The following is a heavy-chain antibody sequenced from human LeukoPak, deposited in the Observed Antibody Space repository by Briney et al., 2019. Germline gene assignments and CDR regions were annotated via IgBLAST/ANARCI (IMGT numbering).Heavy chain of an antibody. CDR1: GFTFSSYG. J-gene: IGHJ5*01. CDR2: ISGSGGST. V-gene: IGHV3-23*01. CDR3: AKSGTLGGPNWFDS. Sequence: GGSLRLSCAASGFTFSSYGMTWVRQAPGKGLEWVSGISGSGGSTYYADSVKGRFTISRDNSKNTLYVQMNSLRVEDTALYYCAKSGTLGGPNWFDSWGQGTLVTVSS. D-gene: IGHD1-14*01.